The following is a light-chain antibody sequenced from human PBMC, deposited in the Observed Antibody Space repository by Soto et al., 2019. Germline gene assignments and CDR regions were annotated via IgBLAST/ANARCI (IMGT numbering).Light chain of an antibody. Sequence: QSALTQPASVSGSPGQSITISCTGTTSDVGGYDYVSWYQQHPGKAPKLLIFEVSSRPSGVSSRFSGSRSANSASLTISGLQGEDEADYYCSSYTKSSTYVFGTGTKLTVL. J-gene: IGLJ1*01. CDR2: EVS. CDR3: SSYTKSSTYV. CDR1: TSDVGGYDY. V-gene: IGLV2-14*03.